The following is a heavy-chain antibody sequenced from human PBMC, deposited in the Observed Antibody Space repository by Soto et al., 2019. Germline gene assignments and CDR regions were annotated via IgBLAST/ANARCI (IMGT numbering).Heavy chain of an antibody. D-gene: IGHD2-2*01. J-gene: IGHJ6*03. Sequence: EVQVLESGGGSVQPGGSLRLSCAASGFTFSNFAMSWVRHAPGKGLEWVSEISGSTGTKYYADSVKGRFIISRDNSKNTLHLQMNSLRAEDTAVYYCAKDTSSSPYYMDVWGKGTTVTVSS. CDR2: ISGSTGTK. V-gene: IGHV3-23*01. CDR3: AKDTSSSPYYMDV. CDR1: GFTFSNFA.